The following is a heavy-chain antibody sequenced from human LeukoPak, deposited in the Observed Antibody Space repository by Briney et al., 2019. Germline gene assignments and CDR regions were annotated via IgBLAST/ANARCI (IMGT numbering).Heavy chain of an antibody. V-gene: IGHV1-18*01. CDR2: ISAYNGNT. D-gene: IGHD6-13*01. CDR1: GCTSTSYG. Sequence: ASVKLSCKASGCTSTSYGISWVRQAPGQRLEWMGWISAYNGNTTYAQKLQGTVTMNTGTSTSAAYMELRSLRSDDTAVYYCARDLYGSSWYDSYYYYYMDVWGKGTAVTVSS. CDR3: ARDLYGSSWYDSYYYYYMDV. J-gene: IGHJ6*03.